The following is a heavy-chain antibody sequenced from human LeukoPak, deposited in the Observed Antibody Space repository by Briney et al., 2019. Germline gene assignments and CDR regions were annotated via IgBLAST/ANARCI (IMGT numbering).Heavy chain of an antibody. CDR1: GFTFSSYE. D-gene: IGHD6-19*01. Sequence: HPGGSLRLSCAASGFTFSSYEMNWVRQAPGKRLEWVSYISSSGSTIYYADSVKGRFTISRDNAKNSLYLQMNSLRVEDTALYYCARDGSGWSRDYWGQGTLVTVSS. CDR3: ARDGSGWSRDY. CDR2: ISSSGSTI. V-gene: IGHV3-48*03. J-gene: IGHJ4*02.